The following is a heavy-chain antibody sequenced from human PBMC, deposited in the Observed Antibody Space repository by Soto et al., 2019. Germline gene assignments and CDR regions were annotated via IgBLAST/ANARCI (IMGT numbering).Heavy chain of an antibody. J-gene: IGHJ6*02. CDR3: AKDKYSYGYWDDYYYGMDV. Sequence: EVQLLESGGGLVQPGGSLRLSCAASGFTFSSYAMSWVRQAPGKGLEWVSAISDSGGSTYYADSVKGRFTISRDNSKNTLYLQMNSLRAEDTAVYYCAKDKYSYGYWDDYYYGMDVWGQGTTVTVSS. D-gene: IGHD5-18*01. CDR1: GFTFSSYA. V-gene: IGHV3-23*01. CDR2: ISDSGGST.